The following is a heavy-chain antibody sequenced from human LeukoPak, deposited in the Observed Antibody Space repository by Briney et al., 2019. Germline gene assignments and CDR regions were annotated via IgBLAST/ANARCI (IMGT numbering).Heavy chain of an antibody. J-gene: IGHJ5*02. CDR3: AKDRKSATTLFWFDP. Sequence: GGSLRLSCAASGFTFSTYAVNWVRQAPGKGLEWVSTISGSGDSTYYADSVKGRFTISRDNSKDTLYLQMSSVRVDDTAVYYCAKDRKSATTLFWFDPCGQGTLVTVSP. CDR1: GFTFSTYA. V-gene: IGHV3-23*01. CDR2: ISGSGDST. D-gene: IGHD1-26*01.